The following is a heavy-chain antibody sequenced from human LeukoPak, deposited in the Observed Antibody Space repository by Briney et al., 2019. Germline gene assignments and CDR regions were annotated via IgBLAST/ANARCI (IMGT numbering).Heavy chain of an antibody. J-gene: IGHJ4*02. V-gene: IGHV4-59*02. CDR3: ASRKLGNDY. Sequence: SETLSLTCTISGGSVSDYYWSWIRQSPGKGLEWIGYIYHTGSTSYSPSLKSRVTISADTSQNQFSLKLSSVTAADTAVYYCASRKLGNDYWGQGTLVTASS. D-gene: IGHD7-27*01. CDR1: GGSVSDYY. CDR2: IYHTGST.